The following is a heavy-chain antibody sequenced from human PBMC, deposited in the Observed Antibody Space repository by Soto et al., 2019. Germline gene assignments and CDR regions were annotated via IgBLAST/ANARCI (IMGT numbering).Heavy chain of an antibody. CDR2: ICAYNGNT. Sequence: QGQLVQSGADVNKPGAAVKVSFNASGFTFTSYGISWVRQDPGQGLEWMGWICAYNGNTHYAQKLQGRVTMTTDTSTSTAYMELRSLRSDDTAVYYCAREGALLWFGELGLWGQGTLVTVSS. CDR1: GFTFTSYG. D-gene: IGHD3-10*01. J-gene: IGHJ4*02. CDR3: AREGALLWFGELGL. V-gene: IGHV1-18*01.